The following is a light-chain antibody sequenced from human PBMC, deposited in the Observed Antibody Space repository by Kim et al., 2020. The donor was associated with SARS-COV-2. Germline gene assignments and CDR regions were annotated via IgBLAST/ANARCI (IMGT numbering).Light chain of an antibody. CDR1: QRIGRW. Sequence: DTQMTQSPSTLSASVGDRVTITCRASQRIGRWLAWFQQKPGEAPKLLIYDASTLESGVPSRFSGSGSGTEFTLTISSLQPDDIATYYCQRYNTYPYTLAKGTKLEI. CDR3: QRYNTYPYT. V-gene: IGKV1-5*01. CDR2: DAS. J-gene: IGKJ2*01.